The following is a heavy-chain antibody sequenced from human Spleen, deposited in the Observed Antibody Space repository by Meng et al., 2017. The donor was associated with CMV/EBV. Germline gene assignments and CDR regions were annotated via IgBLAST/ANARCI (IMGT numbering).Heavy chain of an antibody. CDR3: ARDNNWGPDY. D-gene: IGHD7-27*01. Sequence: ASVKVSCKASGDTFTGYFIHWVRLAPGQGLEWMGWIHPHRGDTNYAQQFQGRVTLTRDTSINTGYMELTRLTSDDTAVYYCARDNNWGPDYWGQGTLVTVSS. CDR1: GDTFTGYF. J-gene: IGHJ4*02. CDR2: IHPHRGDT. V-gene: IGHV1-2*02.